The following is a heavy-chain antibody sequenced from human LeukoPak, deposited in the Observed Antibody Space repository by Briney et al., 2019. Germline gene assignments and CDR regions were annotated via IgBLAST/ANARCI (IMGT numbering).Heavy chain of an antibody. Sequence: ASVKVSCKASGYTFTSYYMHWVRQAPGQGLEWTGIINPSGGSTSYAQKFQGRVTMTRDMSTSTVYMELSSLRSEDTAVYYCARESHCSSTSCYSLNYFDYWGQGTLVTVSS. CDR1: GYTFTSYY. V-gene: IGHV1-46*01. J-gene: IGHJ4*02. D-gene: IGHD2-2*01. CDR2: INPSGGST. CDR3: ARESHCSSTSCYSLNYFDY.